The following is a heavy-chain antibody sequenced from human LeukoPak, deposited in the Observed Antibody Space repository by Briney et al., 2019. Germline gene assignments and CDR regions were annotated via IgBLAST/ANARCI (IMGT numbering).Heavy chain of an antibody. CDR1: GFTFEDNG. CDR3: AKGSTLSYSSTWCDY. Sequence: GESLRLSCSASGFTFEDNGMHWSRQAPGKGLEWVSSISWSSGTTAYADSVKGRFTISRDNAKNSLYLQMKSLRAEDTALYYCAKGSTLSYSSTWCDYWGQGTLVTVSS. V-gene: IGHV3-9*01. CDR2: ISWSSGTT. D-gene: IGHD6-13*01. J-gene: IGHJ4*02.